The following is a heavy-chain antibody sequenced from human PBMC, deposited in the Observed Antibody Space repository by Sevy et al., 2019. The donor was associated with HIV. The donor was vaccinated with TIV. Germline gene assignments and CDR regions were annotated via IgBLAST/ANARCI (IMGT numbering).Heavy chain of an antibody. CDR2: IYWDDNK. V-gene: IGHV2-5*02. CDR3: AHSLYGDYIGGYFDY. D-gene: IGHD4-17*01. Sequence: SGPTLVNPTQTLTLTCTFSGFSLSTSGVGVGWIRQPPGKALEWLALIYWDDNKRYSPSLRSRLTITKDTSKNQVVLTMTNIDPVDTATYYCAHSLYGDYIGGYFDYWGQGTLVTVSS. CDR1: GFSLSTSGVG. J-gene: IGHJ4*02.